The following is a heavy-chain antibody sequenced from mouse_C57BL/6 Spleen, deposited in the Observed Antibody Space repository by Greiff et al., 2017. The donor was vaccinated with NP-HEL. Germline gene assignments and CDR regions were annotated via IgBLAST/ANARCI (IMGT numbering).Heavy chain of an antibody. CDR2: ISYSGST. D-gene: IGHD1-1*01. J-gene: IGHJ1*03. V-gene: IGHV3-1*01. Sequence: VQLQQSGPGMVKPSQSLSLTCTVTGYSITSGYDWHWIRHFPGNKLEWMGYISYSGSTNYNPSLKSRISITHDTSKNHFFLKLNSVTTEDTATYYCARDYYGFDVWGTGTTVTVSS. CDR3: ARDYYGFDV. CDR1: GYSITSGYD.